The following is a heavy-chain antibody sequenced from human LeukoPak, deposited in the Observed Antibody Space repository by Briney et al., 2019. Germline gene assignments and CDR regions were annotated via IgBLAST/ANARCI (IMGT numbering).Heavy chain of an antibody. D-gene: IGHD3-3*01. CDR1: GGSISSSSYY. CDR3: ARPSDFWSGYYDY. Sequence: PSETLSLTCTVSGGSISSSSYYWGWIRQPPGKGLEWIGSIYYSGSTYYDPSLKSRVTISVDTSKNQFSLKLSSVTAADSAVYYCARPSDFWSGYYDYWGQGTLVTVSS. V-gene: IGHV4-39*01. J-gene: IGHJ4*02. CDR2: IYYSGST.